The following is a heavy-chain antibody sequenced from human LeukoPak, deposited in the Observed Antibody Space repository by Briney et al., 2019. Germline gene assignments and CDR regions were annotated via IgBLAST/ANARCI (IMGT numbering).Heavy chain of an antibody. V-gene: IGHV4-34*01. CDR3: ASAIVGATFFDY. D-gene: IGHD1-26*01. CDR1: GGSFSGYY. J-gene: IGHJ4*02. Sequence: SETLSLTCAVYGGSFSGYYWSWIRQPPGKGLEWIGEINHSGSTNYNPSLKSRVTISVDTSKNQFSLKLSSVTAADTAVYYCASAIVGATFFDYWGQGTLVTVSS. CDR2: INHSGST.